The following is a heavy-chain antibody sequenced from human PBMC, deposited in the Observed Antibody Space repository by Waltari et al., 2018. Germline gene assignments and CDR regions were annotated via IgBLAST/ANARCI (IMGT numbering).Heavy chain of an antibody. V-gene: IGHV3-23*01. CDR2: ITVNSGKI. CDR3: VVEYNSAGAFDN. CDR1: GFTFSSYA. D-gene: IGHD6-25*01. Sequence: EVQLLESGGALVQPGGSLRLSCAASGFTFSSYAMSWVRQAPGKGLEWVSVITVNSGKIYYTDSVKGRFAISRDNSKNMLYLQMHSLRDEDSAIYYCVVEYNSAGAFDNWGQGSLVTVSS. J-gene: IGHJ4*02.